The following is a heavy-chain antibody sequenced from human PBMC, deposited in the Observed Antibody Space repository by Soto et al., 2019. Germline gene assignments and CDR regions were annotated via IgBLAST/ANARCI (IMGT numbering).Heavy chain of an antibody. CDR3: ARVISGRTDY. J-gene: IGHJ4*02. V-gene: IGHV1-69*04. CDR2: IIPILGIA. D-gene: IGHD5-12*01. CDR1: RGRVESWS. Sequence: VRWEACRGRVESWSRWWPRQAPGQGLEWMGRIIPILGIANYAQKFQGRVTITADKSTSTAYMERSSLRSEDTAVYYCARVISGRTDYWGQGTLVTVSS.